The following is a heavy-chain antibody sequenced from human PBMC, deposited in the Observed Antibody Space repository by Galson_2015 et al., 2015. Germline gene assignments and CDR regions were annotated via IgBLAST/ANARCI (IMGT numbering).Heavy chain of an antibody. D-gene: IGHD1-14*01. CDR1: GFTFSSYA. CDR3: AKDIMPAGAEYFQH. Sequence: SLRLSCAASGFTFSSYAMSWVRQAPGKGLEWVSAISGSSGGTYYAESVKGRFTISRDNSKNTLYLQMNSLRAEDTGVYYCAKDIMPAGAEYFQHWGQGTLVTVSS. V-gene: IGHV3-23*01. CDR2: ISGSSGGT. J-gene: IGHJ1*01.